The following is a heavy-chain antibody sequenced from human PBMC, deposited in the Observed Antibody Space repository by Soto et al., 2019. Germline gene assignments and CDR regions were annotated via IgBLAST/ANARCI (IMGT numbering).Heavy chain of an antibody. D-gene: IGHD2-2*01. CDR3: ATRRDASYYYYGMDV. Sequence: EVQLLESGGGLVQPGGSLRLSCAASGFTFSTYAMTWVRQAPGKGLEWVSGISDSGGSTYYADAVKGRFTISRDNSKNTLFLQMNSLRAEDTAVYYCATRRDASYYYYGMDVWGQGTTVIVS. CDR2: ISDSGGST. V-gene: IGHV3-23*01. CDR1: GFTFSTYA. J-gene: IGHJ6*02.